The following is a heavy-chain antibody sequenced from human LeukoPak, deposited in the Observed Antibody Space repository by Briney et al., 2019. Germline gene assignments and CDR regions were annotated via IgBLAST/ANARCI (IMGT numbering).Heavy chain of an antibody. CDR1: GFTFTSYW. J-gene: IGHJ4*02. D-gene: IGHD5-18*01. Sequence: PGGSLRLSCAASGFTFTSYWMSWVRQAPGKGLECVAKIKQDGSDKLYVDSVKGRFTISRDNAKNSLYLQMNSLRAEDTAVYYCARGGFSFGNWGPGTLVTVSS. CDR2: IKQDGSDK. CDR3: ARGGFSFGN. V-gene: IGHV3-7*04.